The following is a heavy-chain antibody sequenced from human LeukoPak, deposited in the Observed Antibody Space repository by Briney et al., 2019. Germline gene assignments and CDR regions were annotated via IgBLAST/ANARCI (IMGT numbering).Heavy chain of an antibody. V-gene: IGHV3-30*03. Sequence: GGSLRLSCAASGFTFSSYGMHWVRQAPGKGLEWVAVISYDGSNKYYADSVKGRFTISRDNSKNTLYLQMNSLRAEDTAVYYCARYYYDSSGYYYFDYWGQGTLVTVSS. J-gene: IGHJ4*02. CDR3: ARYYYDSSGYYYFDY. CDR1: GFTFSSYG. CDR2: ISYDGSNK. D-gene: IGHD3-22*01.